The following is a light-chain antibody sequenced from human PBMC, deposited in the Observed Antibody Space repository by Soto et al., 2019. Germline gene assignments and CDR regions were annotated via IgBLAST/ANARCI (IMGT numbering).Light chain of an antibody. CDR1: SSDVGSYNH. J-gene: IGLJ1*01. CDR3: QSYDDSLSVHYV. V-gene: IGLV2-23*02. CDR2: EVN. Sequence: QSVLTQPASVSGSPGQSITISCTGTSSDVGSYNHVSWYQQFPGKAPKVMIYEVNKRPSGVSNRFSGSKSGDTASLTISGLQADDEADYYCQSYDDSLSVHYVFGTGTKVTVL.